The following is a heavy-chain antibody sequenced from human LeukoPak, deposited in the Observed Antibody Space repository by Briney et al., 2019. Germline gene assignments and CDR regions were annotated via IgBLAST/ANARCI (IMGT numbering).Heavy chain of an antibody. J-gene: IGHJ6*03. CDR1: GFSFSVYW. CDR3: AREGSDWNYYYYMDV. D-gene: IGHD6-19*01. Sequence: GGSLRLSCAASGFSFSVYWMHWVRQAPGKGPVWVSRIKTDGSITDYADSAKGRFTISRDNAKNSLYLQMNSLRAEDTAVYYCAREGSDWNYYYYMDVWGKGTTVTISS. CDR2: IKTDGSIT. V-gene: IGHV3-74*01.